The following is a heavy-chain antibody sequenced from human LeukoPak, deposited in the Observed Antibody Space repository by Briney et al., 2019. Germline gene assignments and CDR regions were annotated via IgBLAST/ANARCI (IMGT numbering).Heavy chain of an antibody. V-gene: IGHV3-21*01. J-gene: IGHJ3*02. D-gene: IGHD3-10*01. CDR1: GFTFSRYS. CDR2: ISSSSSYI. Sequence: PGGSLRLSCAASGFTFSRYSKNWVRQAPGKGLEWVSSISSSSSYIYYADSVKGRFTISRDNAKNSLYLQMNSLRAEDTAVDYCARNEYYYGSGINDAFDIWGQGTMVTVSS. CDR3: ARNEYYYGSGINDAFDI.